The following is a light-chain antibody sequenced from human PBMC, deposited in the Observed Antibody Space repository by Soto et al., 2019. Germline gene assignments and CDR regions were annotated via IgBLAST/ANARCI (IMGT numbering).Light chain of an antibody. Sequence: DIQMTQSPSSLSASVGDRVTITCRASQSISNYLNWYQQKPGKAPKLLMYDASTLQGGVPSGFSGSGSGTDFTLTINSLQTEDFATYCCQQRYSPPHTFGQGTKLEIK. J-gene: IGKJ2*01. CDR3: QQRYSPPHT. CDR1: QSISNY. V-gene: IGKV1-39*01. CDR2: DAS.